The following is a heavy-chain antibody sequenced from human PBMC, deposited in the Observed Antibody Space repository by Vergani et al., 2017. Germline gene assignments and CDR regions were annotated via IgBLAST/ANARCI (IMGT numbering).Heavy chain of an antibody. Sequence: QVQLVQSGAEVKKPGASVKVSCKASGYTFTSYDINWVRQATGQGLEWMGWMNPNSGNTGYAQKFQGRVTMTRNTSISTAYMELSSLRSEDTAVYYCAIVRIIGSSGWFMRGVPWFDPWGQGTLVTVSS. J-gene: IGHJ5*02. CDR1: GYTFTSYD. D-gene: IGHD6-19*01. CDR3: AIVRIIGSSGWFMRGVPWFDP. V-gene: IGHV1-8*01. CDR2: MNPNSGNT.